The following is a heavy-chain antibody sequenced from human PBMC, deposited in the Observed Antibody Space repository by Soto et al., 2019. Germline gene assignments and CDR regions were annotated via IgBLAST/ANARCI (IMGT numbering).Heavy chain of an antibody. V-gene: IGHV4-4*02. CDR2: IYHSGST. Sequence: VQLQESGPGLVTPSGTLSLTCAVSGASISSNNWWSWVRQPPGKGLEWIGEIYHSGSTDYNPSLKSRVTISLDKSNNHFSLKLTSVTAADTAVYYCAAPRGYSSGSFGYWGQGTLVTVSS. D-gene: IGHD5-18*01. CDR3: AAPRGYSSGSFGY. CDR1: GASISSNNW. J-gene: IGHJ4*02.